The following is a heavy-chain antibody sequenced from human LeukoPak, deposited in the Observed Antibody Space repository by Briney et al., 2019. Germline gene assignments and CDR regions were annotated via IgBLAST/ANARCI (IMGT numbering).Heavy chain of an antibody. V-gene: IGHV4-34*03. J-gene: IGHJ4*02. D-gene: IGHD5-18*01. CDR1: GGSFSGYY. CDR3: TACRGYSSDYHDY. Sequence: PSETLSLTCAVYGGSFSGYYWSWIRQPPGKGLEWIGESNHSGSTNYNPSLKSRVTISVDTSKNQFSLKLSSMTAADTAVFYYTACRGYSSDYHDYWGQGTLVTVSS. CDR2: SNHSGST.